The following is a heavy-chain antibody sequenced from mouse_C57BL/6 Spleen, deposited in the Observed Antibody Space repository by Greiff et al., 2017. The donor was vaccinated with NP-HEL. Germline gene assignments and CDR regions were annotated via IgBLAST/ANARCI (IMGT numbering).Heavy chain of an antibody. D-gene: IGHD2-3*01. J-gene: IGHJ4*01. CDR3: ARGFFGNDGYYPYAMDY. V-gene: IGHV1-39*01. CDR1: GYSFTDYN. CDR2: INPNYGTT. Sequence: EVQLQQSGPELVKPGASVKISCKASGYSFTDYNMNWVKQSNGKSLEWIGVINPNYGTTSYNQKFKGKATLTVDQSSSTAYMQLNSLTSEDSAVYYCARGFFGNDGYYPYAMDYWGQRTSVTVSS.